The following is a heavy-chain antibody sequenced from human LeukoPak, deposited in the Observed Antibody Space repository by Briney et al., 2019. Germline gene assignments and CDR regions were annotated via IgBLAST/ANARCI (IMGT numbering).Heavy chain of an antibody. CDR3: ARLKYYYDSSGYSYFDY. J-gene: IGHJ4*02. Sequence: SETLSLTCTVSGGSISSSTYYWGWIRQPPGEGLEWIGGIYYSGNTYYNPSLKSRVTISVDTSKNQFSLKLSSVTATDTAVYYCARLKYYYDSSGYSYFDYWGQGTLVTVSS. V-gene: IGHV4-39*01. D-gene: IGHD3-22*01. CDR2: IYYSGNT. CDR1: GGSISSSTYY.